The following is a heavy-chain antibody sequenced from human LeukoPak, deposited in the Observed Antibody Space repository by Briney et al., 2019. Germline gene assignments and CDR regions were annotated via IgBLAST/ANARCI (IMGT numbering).Heavy chain of an antibody. V-gene: IGHV1-2*02. CDR3: ARDRRPGFGRLNWFDP. J-gene: IGHJ5*02. Sequence: ASVKVSCKASGYTFTGYYMHWVRQAPGQGLEWMGWINPNSGGTNYAQKFQGRVTMTRDTSISTAYMELSRLRSDDTAVYYCARDRRPGFGRLNWFDPWGQGTLVTVSS. CDR1: GYTFTGYY. D-gene: IGHD3-10*01. CDR2: INPNSGGT.